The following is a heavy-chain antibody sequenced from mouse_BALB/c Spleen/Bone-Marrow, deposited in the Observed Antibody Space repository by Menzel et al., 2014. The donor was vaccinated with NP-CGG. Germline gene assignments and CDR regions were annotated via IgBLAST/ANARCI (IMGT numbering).Heavy chain of an antibody. CDR2: IGYGGSA. J-gene: IGHJ3*01. Sequence: EESGGRLVTPGTPLTLTCTVSGFSLSSYAMDWVRQAPGEGLEWIGYIGYGGSAYYATWAKGRFTISKTSTTVDLKITSPTTEDTATYFCARDDNNGIDYWGQGTLVTVS. D-gene: IGHD2-1*01. V-gene: IGHV5-6-5*01. CDR1: GFSLSSYA. CDR3: ARDDNNGIDY.